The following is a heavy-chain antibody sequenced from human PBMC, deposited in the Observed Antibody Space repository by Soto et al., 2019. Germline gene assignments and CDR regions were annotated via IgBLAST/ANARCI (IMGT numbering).Heavy chain of an antibody. Sequence: EVQLLESGGDLVQPGGSLRLSCAASGFTFINYAMAWVRQAPGKGLEWVSGITNSGNSKYYADSVKGRFTISRDNSKNTLYLQMNSLGAEDTALYYCAKLNSRTIVKGNGFDPWGQGTLVTVSS. V-gene: IGHV3-23*01. CDR2: ITNSGNSK. J-gene: IGHJ5*02. CDR1: GFTFINYA. D-gene: IGHD1-1*01. CDR3: AKLNSRTIVKGNGFDP.